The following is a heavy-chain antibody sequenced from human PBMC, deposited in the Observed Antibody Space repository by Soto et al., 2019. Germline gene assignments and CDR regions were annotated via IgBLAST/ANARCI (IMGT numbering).Heavy chain of an antibody. Sequence: GGSLRLSCAASGFTFSSYGMHWVRQAPGKGLEWVAVIWYDGSNKYYADSVKGRFTISRDNSKNTLYLQMNSLRAEDTAVYYCARDRRYYDFWSGSPSFHDYYYYYGMDVWGQGTTVTVSS. CDR1: GFTFSSYG. CDR3: ARDRRYYDFWSGSPSFHDYYYYYGMDV. D-gene: IGHD3-3*01. V-gene: IGHV3-33*01. J-gene: IGHJ6*02. CDR2: IWYDGSNK.